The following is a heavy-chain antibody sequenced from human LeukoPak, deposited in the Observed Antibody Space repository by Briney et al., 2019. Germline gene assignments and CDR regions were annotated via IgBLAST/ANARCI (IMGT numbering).Heavy chain of an antibody. D-gene: IGHD2-21*02. CDR3: ASLASYCGGDCWPDAFDI. Sequence: GESLKISCKGSGYSFTSYWIGWVRQMPGKGLEWMGIIYPGDSDTRYSPSFQGQVAISADKSISTAYLQWSSLKASDTAMYYCASLASYCGGDCWPDAFDIWGQGTMVTVSS. J-gene: IGHJ3*02. CDR1: GYSFTSYW. CDR2: IYPGDSDT. V-gene: IGHV5-51*01.